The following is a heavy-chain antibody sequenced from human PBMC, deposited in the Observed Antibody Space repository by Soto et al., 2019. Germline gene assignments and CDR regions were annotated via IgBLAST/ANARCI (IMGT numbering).Heavy chain of an antibody. D-gene: IGHD4-17*01. CDR2: ISSSSSYI. CDR3: ARDDIGYGDYGLDY. J-gene: IGHJ4*02. CDR1: GFTFSSYS. Sequence: EVQLVESGGGLVKPGGSLRLSCAASGFTFSSYSMNWVRQAPGKGLEWVSSISSSSSYIYYADSVKGRFTISRDNAKTSLYLQMTSLRAEDTAVYYCARDDIGYGDYGLDYWGQGTLVTVSS. V-gene: IGHV3-21*01.